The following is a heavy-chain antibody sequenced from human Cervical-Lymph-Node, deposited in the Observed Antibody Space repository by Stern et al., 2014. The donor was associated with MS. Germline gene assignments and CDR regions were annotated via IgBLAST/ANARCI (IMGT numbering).Heavy chain of an antibody. CDR1: GGSIDSGDYF. CDR2: IHHSGSP. V-gene: IGHV4-31*11. D-gene: IGHD4-11*01. J-gene: IGHJ3*02. Sequence: QVQLQESGPGLVKPSQTLSLTCAVSGGSIDSGDYFWSWIRQHPGKGLEWIGYIHHSGSPFYNPPLNSRVTISVDMSKNQFSLNLSSVTAADTAVYYCARYYSHHGFDIWGQGTLVTVSS. CDR3: ARYYSHHGFDI.